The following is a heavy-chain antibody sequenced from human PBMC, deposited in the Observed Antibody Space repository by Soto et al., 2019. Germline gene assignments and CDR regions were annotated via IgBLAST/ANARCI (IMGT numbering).Heavy chain of an antibody. D-gene: IGHD6-13*01. Sequence: SQTLSLTWAISGDSVSSNSSAWNWIRQSPSRGLEWLGRTYYRSKWYNDYAVSVKSRITINPDTSKNQFSLQLNSVTPEDTAVYYCARDLAAAGQPNYYYYYGMDVWGQGTTVTVSS. V-gene: IGHV6-1*01. CDR1: GDSVSSNSSA. J-gene: IGHJ6*02. CDR3: ARDLAAAGQPNYYYYYGMDV. CDR2: TYYRSKWYN.